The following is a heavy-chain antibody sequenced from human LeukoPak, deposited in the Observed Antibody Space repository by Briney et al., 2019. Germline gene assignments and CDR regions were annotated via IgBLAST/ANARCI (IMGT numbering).Heavy chain of an antibody. J-gene: IGHJ4*02. D-gene: IGHD2-15*01. CDR2: ISYDGSNK. Sequence: GGSLRLSCAASGFTFSSYGMHWVRQAPGKGLEWVAVISYDGSNKYYADSVKGRFTISRDNSKNTLYLQMNSLRAEDTAVYYCAKGRNTFLYCSGGSCQTEFDYWGQGTLVTVSS. CDR3: AKGRNTFLYCSGGSCQTEFDY. CDR1: GFTFSSYG. V-gene: IGHV3-30*18.